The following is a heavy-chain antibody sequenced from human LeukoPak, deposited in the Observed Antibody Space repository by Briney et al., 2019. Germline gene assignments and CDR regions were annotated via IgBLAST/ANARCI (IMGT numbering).Heavy chain of an antibody. CDR3: ARSQYYYDSSGYPHDAFDI. CDR2: IYHSGST. V-gene: IGHV4-30-2*01. J-gene: IGHJ3*02. Sequence: SETLSLTCAVSGGSISSGGYSWSWIRQPPGKGLEWIGYIYHSGSTYYNPSLKSRVTISVDRSKNQFSLKLSSVTAADTAVYYCARSQYYYDSSGYPHDAFDIWGQGTMVTVSS. D-gene: IGHD3-22*01. CDR1: GGSISSGGYS.